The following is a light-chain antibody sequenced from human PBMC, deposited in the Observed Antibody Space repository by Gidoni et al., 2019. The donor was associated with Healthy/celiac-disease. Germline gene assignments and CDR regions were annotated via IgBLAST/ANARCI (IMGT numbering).Light chain of an antibody. CDR3: QQYNSYPRT. Sequence: DIQMTQSPSTLSASVGDRVTITCRASQSISSWLAWYQQKPGKAPKLLIYDASSLESGVPSRFSGSGPGTEFTLTISSLQPDDFATDYCQQYNSYPRTFGQGTKVEIK. CDR2: DAS. CDR1: QSISSW. J-gene: IGKJ1*01. V-gene: IGKV1-5*01.